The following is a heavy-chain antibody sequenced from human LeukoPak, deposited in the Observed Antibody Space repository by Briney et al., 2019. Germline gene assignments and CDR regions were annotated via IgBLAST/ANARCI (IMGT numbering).Heavy chain of an antibody. D-gene: IGHD2-21*01. CDR2: IYYSGST. Sequence: SQTLSLTCTVSGGSISSGDYYWSWIRQPPGKGLEWIGYIYYSGSTYYNSSLKSRVTISVDTSKNQFSLKLSSVTAADTAVYYCARDAYCGGDCYPFDYWGQGTLVTVSS. CDR1: GGSISSGDYY. J-gene: IGHJ4*02. CDR3: ARDAYCGGDCYPFDY. V-gene: IGHV4-30-4*08.